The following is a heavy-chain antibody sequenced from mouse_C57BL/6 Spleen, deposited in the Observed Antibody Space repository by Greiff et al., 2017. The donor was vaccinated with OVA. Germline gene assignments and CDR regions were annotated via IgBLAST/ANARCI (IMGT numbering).Heavy chain of an antibody. D-gene: IGHD1-1*01. CDR2: IDPETGGT. V-gene: IGHV1-15*01. CDR3: TASHNTTVVAGAMDY. Sequence: QVQLQQSGAELVRPGASVTLSCKASGYTFTDYEMHWVKQTPVHGLEWIGAIDPETGGTAYNQKFKGKAILTADKSSSTAYMELRSLTSEDSAIYYWTASHNTTVVAGAMDYWGQGTSVTVSS. J-gene: IGHJ4*01. CDR1: GYTFTDYE.